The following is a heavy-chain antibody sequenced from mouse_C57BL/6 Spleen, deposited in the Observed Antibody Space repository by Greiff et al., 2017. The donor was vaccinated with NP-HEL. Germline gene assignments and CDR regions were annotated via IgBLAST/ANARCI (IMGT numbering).Heavy chain of an antibody. CDR2: KSYSGST. D-gene: IGHD1-1*01. J-gene: IGHJ2*01. CDR1: GYSITSGYD. CDR3: TRSSYYFDY. Sequence: EVKLMESGPGMVKPSQSLTLTCTVTGYSITSGYDWYWIRHSPGNKLEWMGYKSYSGSTNYDPPLQSRISITHDTSNNHFFLKFNSVTTEDTATYYCTRSSYYFDYWGQGTTLTVSS. V-gene: IGHV3-1*01.